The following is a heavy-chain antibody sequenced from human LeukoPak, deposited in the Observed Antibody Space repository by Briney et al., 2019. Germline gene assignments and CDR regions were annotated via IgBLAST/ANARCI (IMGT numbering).Heavy chain of an antibody. J-gene: IGHJ4*02. CDR2: ISGGGGGT. Sequence: PGGSLRLSCAASGFTFRSYGMSWVRQAPGKGLQWVSAISGGGGGTYYADSVKGRFTISRDNSRNTLYLQMNSLRPEDTAVYYCAKDRAYYYGSGTDYWGQGTLVTVSS. D-gene: IGHD3-10*01. CDR1: GFTFRSYG. V-gene: IGHV3-23*01. CDR3: AKDRAYYYGSGTDY.